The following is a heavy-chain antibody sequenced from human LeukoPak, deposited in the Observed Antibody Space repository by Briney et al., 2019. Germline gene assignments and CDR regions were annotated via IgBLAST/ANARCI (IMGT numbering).Heavy chain of an antibody. D-gene: IGHD3-10*01. CDR1: GGTFSSYA. Sequence: GSSVKVSCKASGGTFSSYAISWVRQAPGQGLEWMGRINPNSGGTNYAQKFQGRVTMTRDTSISTAYMELSRLRSDDTAVYYCARGRITMVRGVIDYWGQGTLVTVSS. J-gene: IGHJ4*02. CDR2: INPNSGGT. V-gene: IGHV1-2*06. CDR3: ARGRITMVRGVIDY.